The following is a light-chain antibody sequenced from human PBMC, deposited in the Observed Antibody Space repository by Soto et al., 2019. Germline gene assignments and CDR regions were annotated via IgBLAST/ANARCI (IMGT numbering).Light chain of an antibody. V-gene: IGKV1-39*01. CDR3: MQALQPPYT. CDR1: QSISSY. J-gene: IGKJ2*01. Sequence: DIQMTQSPSSLSASVGDRVTITCRTSQSISSYLNWYQQKPGKAPKLLIYAASNLQSGVPSRFSGSGSLTDFKLNISRVAAEDVGLYYCMQALQPPYTFGLGTKLEIK. CDR2: AAS.